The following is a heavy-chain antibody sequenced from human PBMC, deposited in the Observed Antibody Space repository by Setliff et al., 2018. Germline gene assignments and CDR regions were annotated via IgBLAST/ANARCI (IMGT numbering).Heavy chain of an antibody. CDR2: IHYSGST. V-gene: IGHV4-59*08. J-gene: IGHJ4*02. Sequence: PSETLSLTCTVSGGSISTFYWSWIRQSPEKGLEWIAYIHYSGSTNQNPSLKSRVTISLDTPKNQFSLKLFSVTAADTAVYYCAHSTTFDLHHDYWGQGALVTVSS. CDR1: GGSISTFY. D-gene: IGHD3-9*01. CDR3: AHSTTFDLHHDY.